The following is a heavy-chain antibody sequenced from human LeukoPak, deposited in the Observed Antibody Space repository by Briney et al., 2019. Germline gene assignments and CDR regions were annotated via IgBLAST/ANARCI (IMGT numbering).Heavy chain of an antibody. CDR2: FSFDGSDK. Sequence: PGGSLRLSCAASGFIFNSFPIHWVRQAPGKGLEWVSLFSFDGSDKYYADSVERLFTISRDNSNNTLYLQMNSMSAGDTVLYYCARVVGFGSPPAYWGHGTLVSMSS. D-gene: IGHD2-15*01. CDR1: GFIFNSFP. J-gene: IGHJ4*01. CDR3: ARVVGFGSPPAY. V-gene: IGHV3-30*04.